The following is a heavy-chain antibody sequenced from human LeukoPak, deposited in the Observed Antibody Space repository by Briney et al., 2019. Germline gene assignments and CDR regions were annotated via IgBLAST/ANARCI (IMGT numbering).Heavy chain of an antibody. CDR3: ARDWGVSARPGYMDV. J-gene: IGHJ6*03. CDR1: GGSISDYY. V-gene: IGHV4-59*01. Sequence: SETLSLTCTVSGGSISDYYWSWIRQPPGKGLEWIGYINYSGSTNYNPSLESRVTISGDTSKNQFSLNLSSVTAADTAVYYCARDWGVSARPGYMDVWGKGTTVTVSS. D-gene: IGHD6-6*01. CDR2: INYSGST.